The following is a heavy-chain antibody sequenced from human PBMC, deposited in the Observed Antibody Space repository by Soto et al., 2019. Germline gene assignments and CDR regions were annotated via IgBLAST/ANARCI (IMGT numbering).Heavy chain of an antibody. CDR1: GFSFSSFA. V-gene: IGHV3-30*14. CDR2: TSYDGSDQ. D-gene: IGHD3-22*01. J-gene: IGHJ4*02. CDR3: ARDIYYDASGYFDY. Sequence: PWGSLRLSCATSGFSFSSFAMHWVRQAPGRGLEWLALTSYDGSDQYNAKSVKGRFTISRDNSKKTLYLHMNGLSAEDTAVYFCARDIYYDASGYFDYWGQGT.